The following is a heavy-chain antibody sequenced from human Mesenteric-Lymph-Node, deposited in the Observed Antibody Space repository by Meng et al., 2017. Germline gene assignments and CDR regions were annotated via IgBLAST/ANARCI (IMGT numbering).Heavy chain of an antibody. J-gene: IGHJ3*02. CDR2: ISSSSSYI. D-gene: IGHD4/OR15-4a*01. CDR1: GFTFSSYS. Sequence: GESLKISCAASGFTFSSYSMNWVRQAPGKGLEWVSSISSSSSYIYYADSVKGRFTISRDNAKNSLYPQMNSLRAEDTAVYYCARDDAHDYAGASHFDIWGQGTMVTVSS. CDR3: ARDDAHDYAGASHFDI. V-gene: IGHV3-21*01.